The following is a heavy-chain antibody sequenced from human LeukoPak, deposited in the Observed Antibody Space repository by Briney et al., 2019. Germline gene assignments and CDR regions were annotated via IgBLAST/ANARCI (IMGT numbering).Heavy chain of an antibody. J-gene: IGHJ5*02. CDR3: AREIGRMGVAASSKFDP. D-gene: IGHD2-15*01. Sequence: SETLSLTCTVSGGSISSYYWSWIRQPAGKGLEWIGRIYTSGSTNYNPSLKSRVTMSVDTSKNQFSLMLNSVTAADAAVYYCAREIGRMGVAASSKFDPWGQGTLVTVSS. CDR2: IYTSGST. V-gene: IGHV4-4*07. CDR1: GGSISSYY.